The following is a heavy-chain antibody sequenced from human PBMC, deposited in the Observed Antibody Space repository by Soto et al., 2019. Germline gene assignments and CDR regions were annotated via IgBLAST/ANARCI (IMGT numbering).Heavy chain of an antibody. Sequence: PGGSLRLSCAASGFTFDDYAMHWVRQAPGKGLEWVSGISWNSGSIGYADSVKGRFTISRDNAKNSLYLQMNSLRAEDTALYYCAKDLAAVLGAFDIWVQGTMVTVSS. CDR1: GFTFDDYA. CDR3: AKDLAAVLGAFDI. V-gene: IGHV3-9*01. J-gene: IGHJ3*02. CDR2: ISWNSGSI. D-gene: IGHD6-25*01.